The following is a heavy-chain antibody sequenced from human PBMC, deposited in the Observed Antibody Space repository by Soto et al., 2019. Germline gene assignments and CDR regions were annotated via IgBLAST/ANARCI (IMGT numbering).Heavy chain of an antibody. CDR2: INHSGST. CDR1: GGSFSGYY. D-gene: IGHD6-6*01. J-gene: IGHJ6*03. Sequence: SETLSLTCAVYGGSFSGYYWSWIRQPPGKGLEWIGEINHSGSTNYNPSLKSRVTISVDTSKNQFSLKLSSVTAADTAVYYCARGREQLVPPYYYYYYMDVWGKGTTVTVSS. CDR3: ARGREQLVPPYYYYYYMDV. V-gene: IGHV4-34*01.